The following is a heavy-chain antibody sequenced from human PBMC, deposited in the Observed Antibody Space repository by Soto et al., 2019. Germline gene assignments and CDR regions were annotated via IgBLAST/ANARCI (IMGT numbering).Heavy chain of an antibody. CDR1: GFTVSSNY. CDR3: ARAWQSGYSDY. V-gene: IGHV3-53*01. Sequence: EVQLVESGGGLIQPGGSLRLSCAASGFTVSSNYMSWVRQAPGKGLEWVSVIYSGGSTYYADSVKGRFTISSDNSKNTLYLPMNSLRAEDTAVYYCARAWQSGYSDYWGQGTLVTVSS. CDR2: IYSGGST. J-gene: IGHJ4*02. D-gene: IGHD3-3*01.